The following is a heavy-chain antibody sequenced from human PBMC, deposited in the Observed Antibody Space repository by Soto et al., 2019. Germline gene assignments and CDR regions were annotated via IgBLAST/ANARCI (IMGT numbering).Heavy chain of an antibody. V-gene: IGHV3-23*01. D-gene: IGHD6-19*01. CDR3: AKDSDSSGWFQNWFDP. CDR1: GFTFSSYA. CDR2: ISGSGGST. Sequence: PGGSLRLSCAASGFTFSSYAMSWVRQAPGKGLEWVSAISGSGGSTYYADSVKGRFTISRDNSKNTLYLQMNSLRAEDTAVYYCAKDSDSSGWFQNWFDPWGQGTLVTVSS. J-gene: IGHJ5*02.